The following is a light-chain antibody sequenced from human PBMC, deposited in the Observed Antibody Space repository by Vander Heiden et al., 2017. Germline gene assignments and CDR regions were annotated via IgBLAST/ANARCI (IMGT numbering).Light chain of an antibody. CDR3: QQYNNWPRT. Sequence: EIVMTQSPATLSVSPGERATLSCRASQFVSNDLAWYQQKPGLAPRLLMYDASTRATGIPARFSGSGSGIEFTLTINSLQSEDVAVYFCQQYNNWPRTFGQGTKLEIK. V-gene: IGKV3-15*01. CDR2: DAS. J-gene: IGKJ2*01. CDR1: QFVSND.